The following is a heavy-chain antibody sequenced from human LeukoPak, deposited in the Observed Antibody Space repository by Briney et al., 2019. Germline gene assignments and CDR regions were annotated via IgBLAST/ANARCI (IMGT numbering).Heavy chain of an antibody. J-gene: IGHJ4*02. D-gene: IGHD3-9*01. V-gene: IGHV3-9*01. Sequence: GGSLRPSCAASGFTFDDYAMHWVRQAPGKGLEWVSGISWNSGSIGYADSVKGRFTISRDNAKNSLYLQMNSLRAEDTALYYCAKDDYDILTGSGGFDYWGQGTLVTVSS. CDR1: GFTFDDYA. CDR2: ISWNSGSI. CDR3: AKDDYDILTGSGGFDY.